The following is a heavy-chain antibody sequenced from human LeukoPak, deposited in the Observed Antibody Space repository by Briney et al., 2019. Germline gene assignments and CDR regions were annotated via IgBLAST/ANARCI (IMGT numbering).Heavy chain of an antibody. CDR2: IYTSENT. D-gene: IGHD3-22*01. V-gene: IGHV4-61*02. CDR3: ARVYYDSSGYSGSWYYFDY. Sequence: SETLSLTCTVSGGSVGSGTYYWSWIRQPAGKGLEWIGRIYTSENTNYNPSLKSRVTMSVDTSKNQFSLKLSSVTAADTAVYYCARVYYDSSGYSGSWYYFDYWGQGTLVTVSS. CDR1: GGSVGSGTYY. J-gene: IGHJ4*02.